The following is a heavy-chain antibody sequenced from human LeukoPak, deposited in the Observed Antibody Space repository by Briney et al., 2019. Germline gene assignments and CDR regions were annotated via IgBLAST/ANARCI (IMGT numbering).Heavy chain of an antibody. Sequence: ASVKVSCKASGYTFTSYDINWVRQATGQGLEWMGWMNPNSGNTGYAQKFQGRVTITRNTSISTAYMELSSLRSEDTAVYYCASSGGDFWSGYYFDYWGQGTLVTVSS. CDR2: MNPNSGNT. CDR3: ASSGGDFWSGYYFDY. J-gene: IGHJ4*02. CDR1: GYTFTSYD. V-gene: IGHV1-8*03. D-gene: IGHD3-3*01.